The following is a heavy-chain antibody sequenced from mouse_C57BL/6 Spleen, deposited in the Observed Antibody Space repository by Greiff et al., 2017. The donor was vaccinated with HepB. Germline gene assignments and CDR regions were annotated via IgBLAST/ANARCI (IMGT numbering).Heavy chain of an antibody. CDR1: GYTFTSYW. CDR2: IHPNSGST. J-gene: IGHJ2*01. CDR3: ARSGYYYGSSCFDY. V-gene: IGHV1-64*01. D-gene: IGHD1-1*01. Sequence: VQLQQPGAELVKPGASVKLSCKASGYTFTSYWMHWVKQRPGQGLEWIGMIHPNSGSTNYNEKFKSKATLTVDKSSSTAYMQLSSLTSEDSAVYYCARSGYYYGSSCFDYWGQGTTLTVSS.